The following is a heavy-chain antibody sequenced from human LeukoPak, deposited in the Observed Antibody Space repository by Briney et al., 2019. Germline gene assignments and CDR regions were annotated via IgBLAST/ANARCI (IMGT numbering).Heavy chain of an antibody. V-gene: IGHV6-1*01. CDR1: GDSVSSNSVT. J-gene: IGHJ5*02. D-gene: IGHD2-2*01. CDR2: TYYRSTWYN. CDR3: ARRLTQYDCFDP. Sequence: LQTLSLTCAISGDSVSSNSVTWNWIRQSPSRGLEWLGRTYYRSTWYNDYAVSVRGRITVNPDTSKNPFSLHLNSVTPEDTAVYYCARRLTQYDCFDPWGQGILVTVSS.